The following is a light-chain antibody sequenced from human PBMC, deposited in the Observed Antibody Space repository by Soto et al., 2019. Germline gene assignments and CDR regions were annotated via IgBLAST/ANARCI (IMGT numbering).Light chain of an antibody. CDR1: QSVTTN. CDR2: GAY. Sequence: IVMTHSPATLSVSPGEIATLSFRASQSVTTNLAWYQQKPAQAPRLLISGAYTRATGVPARFSGSGSGTEFTLTIGSLQSEDFAVYYCQQYNNWPETFGQGTKVDIK. J-gene: IGKJ1*01. V-gene: IGKV3-15*01. CDR3: QQYNNWPET.